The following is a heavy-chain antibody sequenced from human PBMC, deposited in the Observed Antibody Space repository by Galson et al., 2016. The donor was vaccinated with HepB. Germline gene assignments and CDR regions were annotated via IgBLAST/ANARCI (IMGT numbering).Heavy chain of an antibody. CDR3: ARRPYSYFDDSTSLDS. V-gene: IGHV4-39*01. CDR1: GGSIGPGAYY. CDR2: LYFGGNP. D-gene: IGHD3-22*01. Sequence: ETLSLTCSVSGGSIGPGAYYWDWIRQSPGKGLEWMGNLYFGGNPYYNPPLRSRVTMSVDAARNEFSLKLTSVTAADTAVYYCARRPYSYFDDSTSLDSWGQGTLVTVSS. J-gene: IGHJ4*02.